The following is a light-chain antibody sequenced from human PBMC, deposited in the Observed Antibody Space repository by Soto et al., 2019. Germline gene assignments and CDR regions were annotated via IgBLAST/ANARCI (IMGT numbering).Light chain of an antibody. CDR2: ATS. V-gene: IGKV1-27*01. CDR3: QNYNSAPLT. CDR1: QDFSNS. Sequence: DIQMTQSPSSLSASLGAKATITCRASQDFSNSLAWYQQKPGKVPKVLIYATSILQSGVPARFSGSGSGTDFTLTISSLQPEDVATYYCQNYNSAPLTFGGGTKVEI. J-gene: IGKJ4*01.